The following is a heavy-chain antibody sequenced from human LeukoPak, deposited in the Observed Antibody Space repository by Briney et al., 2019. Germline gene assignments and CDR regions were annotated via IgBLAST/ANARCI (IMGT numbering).Heavy chain of an antibody. CDR3: TKGSVLTIFGMAWHAFDI. J-gene: IGHJ3*02. Sequence: GGSLRLSCAASGFTFRSFAVSWVRQAPGKGLEWVSVSGSGDSTSYADSVKGRFTVSRDNSKNTLYLQMNRLRAEDTAIYYCTKGSVLTIFGMAWHAFDIWGQGTMVTVSP. CDR2: SGSGDST. D-gene: IGHD3-3*01. V-gene: IGHV3-23*01. CDR1: GFTFRSFA.